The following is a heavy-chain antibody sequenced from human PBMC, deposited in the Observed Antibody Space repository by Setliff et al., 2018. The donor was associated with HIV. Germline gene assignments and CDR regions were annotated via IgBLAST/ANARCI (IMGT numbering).Heavy chain of an antibody. CDR1: GGSISSGGYY. J-gene: IGHJ4*02. D-gene: IGHD5-18*01. V-gene: IGHV4-61*08. CDR3: ARVPRQLLKGAAAYFDY. Sequence: SETLSLTCTVSGGSISSGGYYWSWIRQHPGKGLEWIGYIYYSGSTNYNPSLKSRVTISVDTSKNQFSLRLSSVTAADTAVYYCARVPRQLLKGAAAYFDYWGQGTLVTVSS. CDR2: IYYSGST.